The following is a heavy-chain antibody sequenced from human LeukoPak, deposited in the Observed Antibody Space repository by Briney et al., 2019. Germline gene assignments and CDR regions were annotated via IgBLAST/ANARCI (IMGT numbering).Heavy chain of an antibody. V-gene: IGHV4-4*02. CDR3: ARGTPHFYGSDSYYLGLWFDP. D-gene: IGHD3-10*01. CDR1: GGSISSGHG. J-gene: IGHJ5*02. CDR2: VYHTGST. Sequence: SGTLSLTCAVSGGSISSGHGWSWVRQPPGGGLEWIGEVYHTGSTKYSPSLKSRVTISVDNSKNQISLKLYFVTVADTAVYHCARGTPHFYGSDSYYLGLWFDPWGQGMLVTVSS.